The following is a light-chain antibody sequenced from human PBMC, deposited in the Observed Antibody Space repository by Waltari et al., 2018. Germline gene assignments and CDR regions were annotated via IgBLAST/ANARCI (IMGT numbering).Light chain of an antibody. CDR2: GNN. V-gene: IGLV1-40*01. J-gene: IGLJ2*01. CDR3: QSFDNMLSGGVV. CDR1: TSNIGAGHD. Sequence: QSVLTQPPSVSGTPGQRVTISCSGSTSNIGAGHDVHWYQHLPGTASKLLIYGNNKRPSGVPDRFSGSKSGTSASLAITGLQADDEADYFCQSFDNMLSGGVVFGGGTKLAVL.